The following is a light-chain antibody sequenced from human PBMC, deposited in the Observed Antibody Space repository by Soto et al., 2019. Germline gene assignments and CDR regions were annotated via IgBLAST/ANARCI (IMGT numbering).Light chain of an antibody. CDR1: QSFSSAY. Sequence: IGWTQSPGTLSWSPGERATLSYRASQSFSSAYLGGYQQIPGQAPRLRIYGASSRATDSPDRFSGSGYGTDYTLTISGLEPEEFAVYYCQQSGSSFYSFGQGTKREIK. V-gene: IGKV3-20*01. J-gene: IGKJ2*01. CDR2: GAS. CDR3: QQSGSSFYS.